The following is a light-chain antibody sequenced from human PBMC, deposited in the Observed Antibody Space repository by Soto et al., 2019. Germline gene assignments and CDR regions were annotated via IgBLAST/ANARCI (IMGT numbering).Light chain of an antibody. Sequence: QSALTQPASLSGSPGQSITISCTGTSSDVGGYNYVSWYQQHPVKAPKLMIYDVTNRPSGVSDRFSGSKSGNTASLTISGLQAEDEADYYCSSYTSSSTPYVFGTGTKLTVL. CDR2: DVT. CDR1: SSDVGGYNY. CDR3: SSYTSSSTPYV. V-gene: IGLV2-14*01. J-gene: IGLJ1*01.